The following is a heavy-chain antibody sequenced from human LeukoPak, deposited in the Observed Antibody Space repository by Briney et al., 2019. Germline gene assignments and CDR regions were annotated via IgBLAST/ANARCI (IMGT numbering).Heavy chain of an antibody. CDR1: GCSISSSSYY. CDR2: IYYSGST. J-gene: IGHJ5*02. V-gene: IGHV4-39*07. CDR3: ARDLGSSSSST. D-gene: IGHD6-13*01. Sequence: WETLSLTCTVSGCSISSSSYYWGWIRQPPGKGLEWIGSIYYSGSTYYNPSLKSRVTISVDTSKNQFSLKLSSVTAADTAVYYCARDLGSSSSSTWGQGTLVTVSS.